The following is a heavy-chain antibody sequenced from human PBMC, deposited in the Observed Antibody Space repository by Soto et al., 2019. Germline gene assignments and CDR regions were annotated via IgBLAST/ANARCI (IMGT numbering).Heavy chain of an antibody. D-gene: IGHD1-1*01. CDR1: GFTFSNAW. J-gene: IGHJ5*02. CDR2: IKSKTHGGTT. V-gene: IGHV3-15*07. Sequence: PGGSLRLSCAASGFTFSNAWMNWVRQAPGKGLEWVGHIKSKTHGGTTDYAAPVKGRFTISRDDSQSTMYLQMNSLKTDDTAVYYCTTVYGSWYKVSWGQGTLVTVSS. CDR3: TTVYGSWYKVS.